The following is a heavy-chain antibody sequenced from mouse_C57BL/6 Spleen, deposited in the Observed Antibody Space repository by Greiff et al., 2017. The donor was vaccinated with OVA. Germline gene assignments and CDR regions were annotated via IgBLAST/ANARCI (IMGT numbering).Heavy chain of an antibody. J-gene: IGHJ2*01. CDR1: RYSITSGYY. CDR3: ASYEGLLRD. V-gene: IGHV3-6*01. D-gene: IGHD2-10*01. CDR2: ISYDGSN. Sequence: ESGPGLVKPSQSLSLTCSVTRYSITSGYYWNWIRQFPGNKLEWMGYISYDGSNNYNPSLKNRISITRDTSKNQCFLKLNSVTTEDTATYYCASYEGLLRDWGQGTTLTVAS.